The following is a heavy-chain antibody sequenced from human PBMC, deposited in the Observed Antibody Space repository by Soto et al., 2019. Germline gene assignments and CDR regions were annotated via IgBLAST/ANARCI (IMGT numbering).Heavy chain of an antibody. CDR3: ARGQRFSDWFDP. V-gene: IGHV4-4*07. CDR2: VYSSGGT. Sequence: WETLSLTCSVSGGSMSSYYWTWIRQPAGKGLEWIGRVYSSGGTHYNSSLKSRVTISLDTSKNQFSLRLISVTAADTAVYYCARGQRFSDWFDPWGQGTLVTVSS. D-gene: IGHD3-3*01. J-gene: IGHJ5*02. CDR1: GGSMSSYY.